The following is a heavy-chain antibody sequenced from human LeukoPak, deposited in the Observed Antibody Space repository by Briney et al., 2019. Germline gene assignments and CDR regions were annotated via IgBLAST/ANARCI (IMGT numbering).Heavy chain of an antibody. CDR1: GYTFTIYG. Sequence: ASVKVSYRASGYTFTIYGISWVRQAPGQGREWMGWISAYNGNTNCAQKLQDRVTMTTDTSTSTAYMDLRSLRSDDTAVYYCARATVAEDGMDVWGQGTTVTVSS. V-gene: IGHV1-18*01. CDR3: ARATVAEDGMDV. J-gene: IGHJ6*02. CDR2: ISAYNGNT. D-gene: IGHD6-19*01.